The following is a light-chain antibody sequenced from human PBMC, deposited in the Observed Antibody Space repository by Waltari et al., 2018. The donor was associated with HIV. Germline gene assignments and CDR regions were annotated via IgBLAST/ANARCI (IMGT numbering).Light chain of an antibody. Sequence: QSDLTQPASVSASPGQSLTLPCTGTRSDIGNYDLVSWYQQRPGKAPKLMIYEVNKWPSGVSNRFSGSKSGITASLTISGLQAEDEADYYCCSYVTTGTWVFGGGTKLTVL. CDR2: EVN. J-gene: IGLJ3*02. CDR3: CSYVTTGTWV. CDR1: RSDIGNYDL. V-gene: IGLV2-23*02.